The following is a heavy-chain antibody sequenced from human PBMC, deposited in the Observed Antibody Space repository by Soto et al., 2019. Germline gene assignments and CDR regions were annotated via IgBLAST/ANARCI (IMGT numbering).Heavy chain of an antibody. CDR3: ARLPGPVVAVLYIYPLDAREAMSDVDV. V-gene: IGHV3-30-3*01. CDR2: VSFDGSNN. CDR1: GFTFNYYP. J-gene: IGHJ6*02. Sequence: QMQLVESGGGVVQPGGSLRLSCAASGFTFNYYPMHWVRQAPGKGLEWVAVVSFDGSNNYYADSVKGRFTISKDNSKHTLALQMNSLRREDTAVYYCARLPGPVVAVLYIYPLDAREAMSDVDVWGQGTTVTVSS. D-gene: IGHD2-21*01.